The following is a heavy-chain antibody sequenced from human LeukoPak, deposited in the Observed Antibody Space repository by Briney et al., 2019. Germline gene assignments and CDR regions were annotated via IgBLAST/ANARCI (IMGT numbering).Heavy chain of an antibody. V-gene: IGHV1-8*01. J-gene: IGHJ6*01. CDR1: GYTFTSYD. CDR2: MNPKSGNT. D-gene: IGHD6-13*01. CDR3: ARGQTTSSSWSPYWFYFGMDV. Sequence: ASVKLSCKASGYTFTSYDINWVRQATGQGLEWLGWMNPKSGNTGYAQKFQGRGTVTRNTAISTANRELSSLRSEDTAVYYCARGQTTSSSWSPYWFYFGMDVWGQGTTVSVSS.